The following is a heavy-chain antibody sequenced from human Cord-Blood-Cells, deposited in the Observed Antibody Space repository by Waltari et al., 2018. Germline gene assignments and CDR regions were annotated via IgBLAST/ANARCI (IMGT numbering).Heavy chain of an antibody. V-gene: IGHV1-69*12. CDR3: ARATPLREYAFDI. D-gene: IGHD3-10*01. Sequence: QVQLVQSGAEVQKPGSSVKVSCKASGATFSSYAISWVRQAPGQGLEWMGGTIPIFGTANYAQKFQGRVTITADESTSTAYMELSSLRSEDTAVYYCARATPLREYAFDIWGQGTMVTVSS. CDR2: TIPIFGTA. J-gene: IGHJ3*02. CDR1: GATFSSYA.